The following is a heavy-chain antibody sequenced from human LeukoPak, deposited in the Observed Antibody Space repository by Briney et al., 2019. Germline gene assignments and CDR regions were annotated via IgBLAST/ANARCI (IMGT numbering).Heavy chain of an antibody. V-gene: IGHV3-23*01. CDR2: ISGSGGST. J-gene: IGHJ6*02. CDR3: AKDGNFYYDFWSGSYYYYGMDV. Sequence: GGSLRLSCAASGFTFSSYAMSWVRQAPGKGLEWVSAISGSGGSTYYADSVKGRFTISRDNSKNTLYLQMNSLRAEDTAVYYCAKDGNFYYDFWSGSYYYYGMDVWGQGTTVTVSS. CDR1: GFTFSSYA. D-gene: IGHD3-3*01.